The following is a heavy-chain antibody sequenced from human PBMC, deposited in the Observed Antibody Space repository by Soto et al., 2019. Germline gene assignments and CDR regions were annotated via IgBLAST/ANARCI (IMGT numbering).Heavy chain of an antibody. CDR3: ARDGGYDVLTGHYILLYYLDF. D-gene: IGHD3-9*01. CDR1: GYTFTTYS. Sequence: ASVKFSCKASGYTFTTYSMRWVRQTPGHGLEWMGVINPSGGRTSYAQKFQGRVTMTRDTSTSTVHMELSNLRSEDTAVYFCARDGGYDVLTGHYILLYYLDFWGQGIMVTVSS. J-gene: IGHJ4*02. CDR2: INPSGGRT. V-gene: IGHV1-46*01.